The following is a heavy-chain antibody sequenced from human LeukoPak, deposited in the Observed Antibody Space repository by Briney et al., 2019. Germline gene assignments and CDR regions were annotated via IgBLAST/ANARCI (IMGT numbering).Heavy chain of an antibody. Sequence: GGSLRLSCTASGFTFGDYAMSWFRQAPGKGLEWVGLIRSKAYGGTTEYAASVKGRFTISRDDSKSIAYLQMNSLKTEDTAVYYCTRDRGPPNYLGVVITFLYYYYYGMDVWGQGTTVTVSS. CDR3: TRDRGPPNYLGVVITFLYYYYYGMDV. V-gene: IGHV3-49*03. CDR2: IRSKAYGGTT. D-gene: IGHD3-3*01. CDR1: GFTFGDYA. J-gene: IGHJ6*02.